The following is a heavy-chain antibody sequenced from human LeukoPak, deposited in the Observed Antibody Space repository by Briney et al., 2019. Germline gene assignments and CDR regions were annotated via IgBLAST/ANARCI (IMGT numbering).Heavy chain of an antibody. CDR2: ISWNSGSI. Sequence: PGGPLRLSCAASGFTFDDYAMPWVRQAPGKGLEWVSGISWNSGSIGYADSVKGRFTISRDNAKNSLYLQMNSLRAEDTALYYCAKDFYDSSGYLDYWGQGTLVTVSS. V-gene: IGHV3-9*01. CDR3: AKDFYDSSGYLDY. CDR1: GFTFDDYA. J-gene: IGHJ4*02. D-gene: IGHD3-22*01.